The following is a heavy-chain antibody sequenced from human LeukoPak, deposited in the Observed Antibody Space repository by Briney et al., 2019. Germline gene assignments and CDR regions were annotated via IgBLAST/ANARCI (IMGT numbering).Heavy chain of an antibody. D-gene: IGHD3-9*01. CDR3: ARDAAGEGRLVITWFDP. Sequence: KSSETLSLTCAVYGGSFSGYYWSWIRQPPGKGLEWIGEINHSGSTNYNPSLKSRVTISVDTSKNQFSLKLSSVTAADTAVYFCARDAAGEGRLVITWFDPWGQGTLVTVSS. V-gene: IGHV4-34*01. J-gene: IGHJ5*02. CDR1: GGSFSGYY. CDR2: INHSGST.